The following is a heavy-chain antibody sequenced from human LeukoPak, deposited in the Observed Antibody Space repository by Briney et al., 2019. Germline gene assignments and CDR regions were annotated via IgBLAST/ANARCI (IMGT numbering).Heavy chain of an antibody. CDR2: ISSGSGYI. CDR1: GFTFSDYY. D-gene: IGHD3-22*01. J-gene: IGHJ4*02. V-gene: IGHV3-11*06. CDR3: ATRGSGYYSDY. Sequence: GGSLRLSCAASGFTFSDYYMSWIRQAPGKGLEWVSSISSGSGYIYYADSVKGRFTISRDNAQNSLFLQMNSLRAEDTAVYYCATRGSGYYSDYWGQGTLVTVSS.